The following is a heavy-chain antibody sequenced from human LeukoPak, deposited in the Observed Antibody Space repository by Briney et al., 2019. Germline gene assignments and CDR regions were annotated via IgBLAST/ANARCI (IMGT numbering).Heavy chain of an antibody. D-gene: IGHD3-10*01. Sequence: ASAKVSCKASGYTFIGYYMHWVRQAPGQGLEWMGWINPNSGGTNYAQKFQGRVTMTRDTSITTAYMELSSLRSDDTAVYYCARDDSYYGSGSMYWGQGALVTVSS. V-gene: IGHV1-2*02. J-gene: IGHJ4*02. CDR1: GYTFIGYY. CDR2: INPNSGGT. CDR3: ARDDSYYGSGSMY.